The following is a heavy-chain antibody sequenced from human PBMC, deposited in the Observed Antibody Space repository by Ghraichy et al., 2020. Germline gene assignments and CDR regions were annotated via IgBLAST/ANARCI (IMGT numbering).Heavy chain of an antibody. CDR3: ARDGVLVRGENFFDY. J-gene: IGHJ4*01. V-gene: IGHV3-30*03. D-gene: IGHD3-10*01. CDR1: GFTFSSYG. CDR2: ISYDGTNK. Sequence: GESLNISCAASGFTFSSYGIHWVRQAPGKGLEWVAVISYDGTNKFYGDSVKGRFTISRDNSKNTVFLQMNSLTGEDTAVYYCARDGVLVRGENFFDYWGHGTLVTVSS.